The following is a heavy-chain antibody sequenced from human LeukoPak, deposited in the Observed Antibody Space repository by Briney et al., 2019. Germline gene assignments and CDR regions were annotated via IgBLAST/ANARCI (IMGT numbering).Heavy chain of an antibody. Sequence: ASVKVSCNVSGYTRTKLSMHWVRQAPGKGLEWMGGFDPEDGETIYAQKFQGRVTMTEDTSTDTAYMELRSLSSEDTAVYYCARDHSNWNYAPDFWGQGTLVIVSS. CDR3: ARDHSNWNYAPDF. J-gene: IGHJ4*02. CDR1: GYTRTKLS. D-gene: IGHD1-7*01. V-gene: IGHV1-24*01. CDR2: FDPEDGET.